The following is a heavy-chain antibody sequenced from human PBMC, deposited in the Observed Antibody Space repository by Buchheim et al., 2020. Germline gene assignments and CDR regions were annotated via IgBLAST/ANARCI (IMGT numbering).Heavy chain of an antibody. CDR1: MFSFSNYA. V-gene: IGHV3-23*01. CDR3: AGSILATAPVDY. J-gene: IGHJ4*02. D-gene: IGHD3-3*02. CDR2: ISGSGDTT. Sequence: EIQLLESGGGLVQPGGSLRLSCAASMFSFSNYAVSWVRQAPGKGLEWVSFISGSGDTTSYADSVKGRFIGFRDNSTKTVYSQMNSLRVEDTAVYYCAGSILATAPVDYWGQGTL.